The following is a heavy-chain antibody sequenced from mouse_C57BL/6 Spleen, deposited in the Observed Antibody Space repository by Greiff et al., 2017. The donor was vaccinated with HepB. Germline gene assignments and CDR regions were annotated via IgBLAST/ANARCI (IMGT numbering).Heavy chain of an antibody. CDR3: ARGYYGSRNYAMDY. J-gene: IGHJ4*01. CDR1: GFTFSDYG. Sequence: EVNVVESGGGLVKPGGSLKLSCAASGFTFSDYGMHWVRQAPEKGLEWVAYISSGSSTIYYADTVKGRFTISRDNAKNTLFLQMTSLRSEDTAMYYCARGYYGSRNYAMDYWGQGTSVTVSS. CDR2: ISSGSSTI. D-gene: IGHD1-1*01. V-gene: IGHV5-17*01.